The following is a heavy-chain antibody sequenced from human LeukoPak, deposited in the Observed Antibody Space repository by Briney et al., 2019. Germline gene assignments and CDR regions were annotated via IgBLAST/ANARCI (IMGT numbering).Heavy chain of an antibody. J-gene: IGHJ6*04. V-gene: IGHV1-69*13. CDR3: ARVAYYYGSGSYYKNYYSYYGMDV. CDR2: SIPIFGTA. D-gene: IGHD3-10*01. CDR1: GGTFSSYA. Sequence: SVKVSCKASGGTFSSYAISRVRQAPGQGLEWMGGSIPIFGTANYAQKFQGRVTITADESTSTAYMELSSLRSEDTAVYYCARVAYYYGSGSYYKNYYSYYGMDVWGKGTTVTVSS.